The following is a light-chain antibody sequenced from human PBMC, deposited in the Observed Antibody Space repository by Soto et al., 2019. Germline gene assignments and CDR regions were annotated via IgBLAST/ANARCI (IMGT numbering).Light chain of an antibody. V-gene: IGKV3-15*01. J-gene: IGKJ2*01. CDR3: QQYNNWPWYT. CDR2: GAS. CDR1: QSISDT. Sequence: EIVMTQSPATLSVSPGGRATLSCRASQSISDTLAWYQQKPGQAPRLLIYGASTRATGFPARFSGSGSGTDFTLTISSLQSEDFAVYYCQQYNNWPWYTFGQGTKVEIK.